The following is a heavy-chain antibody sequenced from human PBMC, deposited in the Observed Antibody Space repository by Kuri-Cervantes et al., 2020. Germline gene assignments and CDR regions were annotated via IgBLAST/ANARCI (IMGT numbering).Heavy chain of an antibody. D-gene: IGHD6-19*01. CDR1: GFTFSSYG. Sequence: GESLKISCAASGFTFSSYGMHWVRQAPGKGLEWVAFIHYDGSNKYYTDSVRGRFTISRDNSKNTLYLQVNSLRTEDTAVYYCARHDPLHSTGWYAFDNWGQGTLVTVSS. CDR3: ARHDPLHSTGWYAFDN. V-gene: IGHV3-30*02. CDR2: IHYDGSNK. J-gene: IGHJ4*02.